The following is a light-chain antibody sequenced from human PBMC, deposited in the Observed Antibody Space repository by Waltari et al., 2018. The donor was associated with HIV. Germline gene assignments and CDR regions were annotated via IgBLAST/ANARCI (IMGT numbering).Light chain of an antibody. J-gene: IGLJ1*01. CDR2: RNN. CDR3: AAWDVSLRGAYV. CDR1: RSEIGSNY. V-gene: IGLV1-47*01. Sequence: QSVLTQPPSASGTPGQRVTISCSGARSEIGSNYVYWYQQLPGTAPNLLSYRNNQRPSGVPDRFSASKSGTSASLAISGLRSEDEADYYCAAWDVSLRGAYVFGTGTKVAVL.